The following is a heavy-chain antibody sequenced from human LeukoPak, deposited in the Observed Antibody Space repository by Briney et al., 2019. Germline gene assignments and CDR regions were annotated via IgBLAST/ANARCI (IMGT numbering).Heavy chain of an antibody. J-gene: IGHJ4*02. V-gene: IGHV3-21*01. CDR2: ISGDSTYI. Sequence: PGGSLRLSCAASGFTFASYSMNWVRQAPGKGLEWVSSISGDSTYIYNAGSVKGRFTISRDNAQASLYLQMISLRADDTAVYYCARISGRLERQSDLDYWGQGTLVIVSS. CDR1: GFTFASYS. CDR3: ARISGRLERQSDLDY. D-gene: IGHD1-1*01.